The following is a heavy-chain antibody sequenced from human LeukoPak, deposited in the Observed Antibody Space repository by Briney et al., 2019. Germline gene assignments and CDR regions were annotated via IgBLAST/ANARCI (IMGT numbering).Heavy chain of an antibody. CDR1: GGFPSSYY. CDR3: ARHDWGAADY. D-gene: IGHD3-16*01. CDR2: IYYSGST. Sequence: PSETLSLTCTASGGFPSSYYWGWIRQPPGKGLEWIGSIYYSGSTCYNPSLKNRVTISVDTFKNQFYLKLSCVTAADTAVYYCARHDWGAADYWGQGTLVTVSS. V-gene: IGHV4-39*01. J-gene: IGHJ4*02.